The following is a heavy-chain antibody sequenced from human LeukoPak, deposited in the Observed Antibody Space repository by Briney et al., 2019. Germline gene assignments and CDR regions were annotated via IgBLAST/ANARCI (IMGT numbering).Heavy chain of an antibody. CDR1: GFTFSSYS. J-gene: IGHJ6*03. CDR2: IYSGGST. CDR3: ARLGPILTGYYKHYYYYMDV. V-gene: IGHV3-66*04. D-gene: IGHD3-9*01. Sequence: GGSLRLSCAASGFTFSSYSMNWVRQAPGKGLEWVSVIYSGGSTYYADSVKGRFTISRDNSKNTLYLQMNGLRAEDTAVYYCARLGPILTGYYKHYYYYMDVWGKGTTVTISS.